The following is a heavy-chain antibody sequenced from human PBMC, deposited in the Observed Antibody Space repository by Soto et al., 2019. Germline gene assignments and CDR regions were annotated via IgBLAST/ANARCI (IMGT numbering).Heavy chain of an antibody. J-gene: IGHJ5*02. D-gene: IGHD6-19*01. CDR1: GVSFSSYY. CDR3: ARVVVGIAVALGPFDP. CDR2: IHYSGST. V-gene: IGHV4-59*08. Sequence: SETLSLTCTVSGVSFSSYYWSWIRQPPGKGLEWIGYIHYSGSTSYNPSLKSRVAISVDTSKNQFSLKLSSVTAADTAVYYCARVVVGIAVALGPFDPWGKGTLVTVSS.